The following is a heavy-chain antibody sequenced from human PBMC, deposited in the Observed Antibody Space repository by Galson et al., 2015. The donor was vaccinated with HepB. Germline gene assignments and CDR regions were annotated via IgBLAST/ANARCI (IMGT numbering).Heavy chain of an antibody. CDR2: IIPILGIA. CDR3: ARNRGGVGVAEDYYYYMDV. D-gene: IGHD1-26*01. V-gene: IGHV1-69*02. Sequence: SVKVSCKASGGTFSSYTISWVRQAPGQGLEWMGRIIPILGIANYAQKFQGRVTITADKSTSTAYMELSSLRFEDTAVYYCARNRGGVGVAEDYYYYMDVWGKGTTVTVSS. CDR1: GGTFSSYT. J-gene: IGHJ6*03.